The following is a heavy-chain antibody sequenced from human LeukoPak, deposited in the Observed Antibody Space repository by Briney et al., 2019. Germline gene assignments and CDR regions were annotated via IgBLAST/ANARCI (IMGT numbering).Heavy chain of an antibody. CDR2: ISAYNGNI. J-gene: IGHJ4*02. D-gene: IGHD3-3*01. CDR1: GYSFTDYD. V-gene: IGHV1-18*01. Sequence: GASVKVSCKASGYSFTDYDFSWVRQAPGQGLEWMGWISAYNGNIKSAQKFQGRVTITADKSTSTAYMELSSLRSEDTAVYYCAREGRDDFWSGYYHFDYWGQGTLVTVSS. CDR3: AREGRDDFWSGYYHFDY.